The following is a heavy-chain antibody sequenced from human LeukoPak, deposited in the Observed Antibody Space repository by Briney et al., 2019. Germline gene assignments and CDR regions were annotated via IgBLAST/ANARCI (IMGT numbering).Heavy chain of an antibody. V-gene: IGHV3-30*02. CDR3: AKDRSNWFDA. CDR1: GLTSSSYG. Sequence: GGSLRLSCVASGLTSSSYGMHWVRQAPGKGLERVALIPKDGSNKYYGDSVKGRFTISRDISKNTLILQMNSLRAEDTAVYYCAKDRSNWFDAWGQGTLVTVSS. J-gene: IGHJ5*02. CDR2: IPKDGSNK. D-gene: IGHD2/OR15-2a*01.